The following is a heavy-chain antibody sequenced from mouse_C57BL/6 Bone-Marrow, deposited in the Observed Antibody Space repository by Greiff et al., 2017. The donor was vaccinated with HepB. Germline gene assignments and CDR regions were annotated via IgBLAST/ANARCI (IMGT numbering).Heavy chain of an antibody. D-gene: IGHD2-5*01. CDR2: ISDGGSYT. Sequence: EVKVVESGGGLVKPGGSLKLSCAASGFTFSSYAMSWVRQTPEKRLEWVATISDGGSYTYYPDNVKGRFTISRDNAKNNLYLQMSHLKSEDTAMYYCARDYSNYVFYAMDYWGQGTSVTVSS. CDR1: GFTFSSYA. V-gene: IGHV5-4*01. CDR3: ARDYSNYVFYAMDY. J-gene: IGHJ4*01.